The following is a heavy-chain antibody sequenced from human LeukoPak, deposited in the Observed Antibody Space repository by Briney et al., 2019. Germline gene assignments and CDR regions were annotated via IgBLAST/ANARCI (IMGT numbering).Heavy chain of an antibody. Sequence: PGGSLRLSCAASGFTFSRYWMHWVRHAPGKGLVWVSRINSDGSSTSYADSVRGRFTISRDNAKNTLYLQMNSLRAGDTAVYYCAKGFGELASYYMDVWGKGTTVTVSS. V-gene: IGHV3-74*01. CDR1: GFTFSRYW. CDR2: INSDGSST. J-gene: IGHJ6*03. D-gene: IGHD3-10*01. CDR3: AKGFGELASYYMDV.